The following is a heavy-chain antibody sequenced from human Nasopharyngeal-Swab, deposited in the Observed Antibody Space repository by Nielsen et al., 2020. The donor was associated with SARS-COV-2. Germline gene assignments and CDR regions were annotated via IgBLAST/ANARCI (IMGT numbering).Heavy chain of an antibody. D-gene: IGHD3-22*01. Sequence: ESLKISCTVSGYSISSGYYWGWIRQPPGKGLEWIGSIYHSGSTYYNPSLKSRVTISVDTSKNQFSLKLSSVTAADTAVHYCAREGLITMIVVEPFDYWGQGTLVTVSS. J-gene: IGHJ4*02. CDR3: AREGLITMIVVEPFDY. CDR1: GYSISSGYY. V-gene: IGHV4-38-2*02. CDR2: IYHSGST.